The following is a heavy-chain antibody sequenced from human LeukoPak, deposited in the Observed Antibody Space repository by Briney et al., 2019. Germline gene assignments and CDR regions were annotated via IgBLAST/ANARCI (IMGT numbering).Heavy chain of an antibody. CDR3: ARDTYGGLCSSTNCHGLDV. CDR2: IYTSGST. V-gene: IGHV4-4*07. CDR1: GGSISSYY. J-gene: IGHJ6*02. Sequence: SETLSLTCTVSGGSISSYYWSWIRQAAGKGLEWIGRIYTSGSTDFNPSLKSRVTMSLDTSKNRFSLKLTSVTAADTAVYYCARDTYGGLCSSTNCHGLDVWGQGTTVTVSS. D-gene: IGHD2-2*01.